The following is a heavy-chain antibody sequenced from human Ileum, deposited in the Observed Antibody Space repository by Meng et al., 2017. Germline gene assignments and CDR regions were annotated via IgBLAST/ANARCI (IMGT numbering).Heavy chain of an antibody. V-gene: IGHV3-21*01. Sequence: EVQLVESGGDLGKPGWSVRLSCAASGFTFSSYSMNWVRQAPGKGLEWVSSISSSSSYIYYADSLKGRFTISRDNAKNSLYLQMNSLRAEDTAVYYCARERQDNRWFDPWGQGTLVTVSS. CDR3: ARERQDNRWFDP. D-gene: IGHD1-1*01. CDR1: GFTFSSYS. CDR2: ISSSSSYI. J-gene: IGHJ5*02.